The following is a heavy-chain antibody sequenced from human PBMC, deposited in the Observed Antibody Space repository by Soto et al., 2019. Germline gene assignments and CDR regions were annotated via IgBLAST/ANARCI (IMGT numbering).Heavy chain of an antibody. CDR3: ARVRSWNYYYGMDV. CDR2: IIPIFGTA. V-gene: IGHV1-69*13. D-gene: IGHD1-26*01. J-gene: IGHJ6*02. CDR1: GGTFSSYA. Sequence: SVKFSCKASGGTFSSYAISWVRQAPGQGLEWMGGIIPIFGTANYAQKFQGRVTITADESTSTAYMELSSLRSEDTAVYYCARVRSWNYYYGMDVWGQGTTVTVSS.